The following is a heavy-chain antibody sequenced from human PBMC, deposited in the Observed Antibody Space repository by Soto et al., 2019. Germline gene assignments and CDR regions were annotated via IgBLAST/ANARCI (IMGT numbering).Heavy chain of an antibody. CDR3: ARAGGHIVVPFTVYYYYGMDV. J-gene: IGHJ6*02. V-gene: IGHV4-31*02. Sequence: SETLSLTCTVSGGSISSGGYYWSWIRQHPGKGLEWIGYIYYSGSTYYNPSLKSRVTISVDTSKNQCSLKLSSVTAADTAVYYCARAGGHIVVPFTVYYYYGMDVWGQGTTVTVSS. D-gene: IGHD2-15*01. CDR1: GGSISSGGYY. CDR2: IYYSGST.